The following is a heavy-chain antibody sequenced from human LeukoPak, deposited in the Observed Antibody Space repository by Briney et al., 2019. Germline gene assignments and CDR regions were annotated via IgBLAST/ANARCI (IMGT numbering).Heavy chain of an antibody. D-gene: IGHD2-8*02. V-gene: IGHV4-59*08. Sequence: SETRSLTCTVSGGSISSYYWSWIRQPPGKGVEWIAYISDIGSINYNPSLKSRVTISLDTSKNQFSLKLSSVTAADTAVYYCAGHHPRNTVDFWGQGTLVTVSS. CDR1: GGSISSYY. J-gene: IGHJ4*02. CDR2: ISDIGSI. CDR3: AGHHPRNTVDF.